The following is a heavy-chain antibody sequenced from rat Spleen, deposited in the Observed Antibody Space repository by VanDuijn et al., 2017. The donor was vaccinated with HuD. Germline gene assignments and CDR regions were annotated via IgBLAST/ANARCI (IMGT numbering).Heavy chain of an antibody. CDR2: INKDSSII. V-gene: IGHV4-2*01. CDR1: GFNFNDYW. J-gene: IGHJ3*01. CDR3: VRPAGTVVPNWYVH. D-gene: IGHD1-1*01. Sequence: EVKLVESGGGLVQPGRSLKLSCVASGFNFNDYWMGWVRQAPGKGLEWIGEINKDSSIIDYSPSLKDKFTISRDNAQNTLYLQMSKLGSEDTAIYYCVRPAGTVVPNWYVHWGQGTLVTVSS.